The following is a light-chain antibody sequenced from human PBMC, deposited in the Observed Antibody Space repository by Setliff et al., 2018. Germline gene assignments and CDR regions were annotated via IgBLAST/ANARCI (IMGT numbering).Light chain of an antibody. CDR2: EVS. CDR3: SSYTSSSTRV. V-gene: IGLV2-14*01. CDR1: SSDVGGYNY. Sequence: QSALTQPASVSGSPGQSITISCTGTSSDVGGYNYVSWYQQHPGKAPKLMISEVSNRPSGVSNRFSGPKSGNTASLTISGLQAEDEADYYCSSYTSSSTRVFGTGTKVTVL. J-gene: IGLJ1*01.